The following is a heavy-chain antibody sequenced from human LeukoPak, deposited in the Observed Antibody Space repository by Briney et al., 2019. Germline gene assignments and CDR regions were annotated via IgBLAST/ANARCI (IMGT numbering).Heavy chain of an antibody. Sequence: PGGSLRLSCAASGFTFSSYWMHWVRQAPGKGLVWVSRINSDGSSTSYADSVKGRFTISRDNAKNTLYLQMNSLRAEDKAVYYCARDHYHDSRGHSLYAFDIWGQGTMVTVSS. CDR2: INSDGSST. J-gene: IGHJ3*02. CDR3: ARDHYHDSRGHSLYAFDI. D-gene: IGHD3-22*01. V-gene: IGHV3-74*01. CDR1: GFTFSSYW.